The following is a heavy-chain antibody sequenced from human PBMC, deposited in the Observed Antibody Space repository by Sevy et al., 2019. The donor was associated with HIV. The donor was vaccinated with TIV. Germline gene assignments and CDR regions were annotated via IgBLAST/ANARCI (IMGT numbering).Heavy chain of an antibody. CDR1: GYTFTGHY. D-gene: IGHD7-27*01. V-gene: IGHV1-2*02. J-gene: IGHJ4*02. Sequence: ASVKVSCKASGYTFTGHYLHWVRQAPGRGLEWMGWIDPISAGTNYEQKFKGRVTMARDTSISTAYMELSRLRFDDTAMYYCVRIRFQTGAFDSWGQGTLVTVSS. CDR3: VRIRFQTGAFDS. CDR2: IDPISAGT.